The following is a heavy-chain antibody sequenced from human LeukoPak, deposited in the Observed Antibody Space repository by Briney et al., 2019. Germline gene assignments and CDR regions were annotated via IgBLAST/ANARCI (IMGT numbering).Heavy chain of an antibody. V-gene: IGHV4-34*01. J-gene: IGHJ6*04. CDR2: INHSGST. CDR1: GESFSAYY. CDR3: ASRRDGYAV. D-gene: IGHD5-24*01. Sequence: SETLSLTCAVYGESFSAYYWSWIRQPPGKGLEWIGEINHSGSTNYNPSLKSRVTISVDTSKNQFSLNLSSVTAADTAVYYCASRRDGYAVWGKGTTVTISS.